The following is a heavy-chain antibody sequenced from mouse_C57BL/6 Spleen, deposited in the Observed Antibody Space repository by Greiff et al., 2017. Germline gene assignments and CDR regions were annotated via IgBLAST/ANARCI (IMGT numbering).Heavy chain of an antibody. CDR2: IYPGDGDT. Sequence: VKLMESGAELVKPGASVKISCKAFGYAFSSYWMNWVKQRPGKGLEWIGQIYPGDGDTNYNGKFKGKATLTADKSSSTAYMQLSSLTSEDSAVYFCARSDYDYDRVFLDYWGQGTSDTVSS. V-gene: IGHV1-80*01. CDR1: GYAFSSYW. D-gene: IGHD2-4*01. CDR3: ARSDYDYDRVFLDY. J-gene: IGHJ4*01.